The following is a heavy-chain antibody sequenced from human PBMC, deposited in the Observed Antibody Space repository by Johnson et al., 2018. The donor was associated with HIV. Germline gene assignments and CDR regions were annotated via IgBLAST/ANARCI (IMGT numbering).Heavy chain of an antibody. V-gene: IGHV3-23*01. D-gene: IGHD3-22*01. J-gene: IGHJ3*02. CDR3: ARVGIYYDIIEDAFDI. CDR2: ISGSGGST. CDR1: GFTFSSYA. Sequence: VQLMESGGGLVQPGGSLRLSCAASGFTFSSYAMSWVRQAPGKGLEWVSAISGSGGSTYYADSVKGRFTISRDNAKNSLYLQMNSLRAEDTAVYYCARVGIYYDIIEDAFDIWGQGTMVTVSS.